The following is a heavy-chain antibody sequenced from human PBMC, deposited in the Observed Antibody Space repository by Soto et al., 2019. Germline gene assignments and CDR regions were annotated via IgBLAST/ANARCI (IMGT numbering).Heavy chain of an antibody. V-gene: IGHV1-69*01. CDR1: GGNLSNSA. D-gene: IGHD6-19*01. Sequence: QVHLLLQSGAEVKKPGSSVKVACKASGGNLSNSAISWVRQAPGQGLEWMGGIIPVFGIISHAQNFQGRVTITADESTSTAYMELSSLRSEDTAVYFCAGGRIVVAGSSAYYSMDVWGQGTTVTVSS. CDR2: IIPVFGII. J-gene: IGHJ6*02. CDR3: AGGRIVVAGSSAYYSMDV.